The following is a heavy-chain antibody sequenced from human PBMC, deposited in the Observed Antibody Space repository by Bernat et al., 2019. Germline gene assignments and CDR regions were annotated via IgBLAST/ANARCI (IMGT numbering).Heavy chain of an antibody. D-gene: IGHD3-22*01. CDR1: GFTFSSYG. CDR2: ISYDGSNK. CDR3: AKSNYYDSSGYSHDAFDI. V-gene: IGHV3-30*18. J-gene: IGHJ3*02. Sequence: QVQLVESGGGVVQPGRSLRLSCAASGFTFSSYGMHWVRQAPGKGLEWVAVISYDGSNKYYADSVKGRFTISSDNSKNTLYLQMNSLRAEDTAVYYCAKSNYYDSSGYSHDAFDIWGQGTMVTVSS.